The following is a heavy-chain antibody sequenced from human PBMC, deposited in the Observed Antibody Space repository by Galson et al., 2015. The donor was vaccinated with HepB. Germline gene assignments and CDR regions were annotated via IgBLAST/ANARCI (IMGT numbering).Heavy chain of an antibody. CDR2: ISSTTSYT. Sequence: CAASGFSFSDYFMSWIRQAPGQGLEWVSYISSTTSYTSYADSVKGRFTISRDNAKNSLYLQMNNLRAEDTAVYYCARDRYSSSWFSYYDYAMDVWGQGTTVTVSS. J-gene: IGHJ6*02. V-gene: IGHV3-11*06. CDR3: ARDRYSSSWFSYYDYAMDV. CDR1: GFSFSDYF. D-gene: IGHD6-13*01.